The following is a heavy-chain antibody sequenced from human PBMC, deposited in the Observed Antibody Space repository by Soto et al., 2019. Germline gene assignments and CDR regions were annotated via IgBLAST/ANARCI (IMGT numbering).Heavy chain of an antibody. CDR2: ISSGDDT. CDR3: ARNSSPGGMDV. Sequence: EVQLVVSGGGLIQPGGSLRLSCAASGFIVSNNYMSWVRQAPGKGLEWVAVISSGDDTYYADFMKGRFTISRDNSKNEVYLQMDNLRAEDTAVYYCARNSSPGGMDVWGQGTTVIVSS. J-gene: IGHJ6*02. V-gene: IGHV3-53*01. D-gene: IGHD6-13*01. CDR1: GFIVSNNY.